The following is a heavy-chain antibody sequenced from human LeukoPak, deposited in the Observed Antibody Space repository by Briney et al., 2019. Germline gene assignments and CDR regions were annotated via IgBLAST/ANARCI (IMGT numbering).Heavy chain of an antibody. Sequence: SETLSLTCTVSGGSFSSGSYYWSWIRLPAGKGLEWIGRIYTSGSTNYNPSLKSRVTISVDTSKNQFSLKLSSVTAADTAVYYCARGGCDWGFHQSDYWGQGTLVTVSS. CDR2: IYTSGST. CDR3: ARGGCDWGFHQSDY. D-gene: IGHD2-21*01. V-gene: IGHV4-61*02. J-gene: IGHJ4*02. CDR1: GGSFSSGSYY.